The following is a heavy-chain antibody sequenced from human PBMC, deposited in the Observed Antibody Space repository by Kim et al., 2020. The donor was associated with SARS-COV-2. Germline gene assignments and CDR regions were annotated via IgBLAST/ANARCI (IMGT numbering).Heavy chain of an antibody. CDR2: ISSRSSYI. CDR3: ARDGSPGTTVTTGVDY. D-gene: IGHD4-17*01. V-gene: IGHV3-21*01. CDR1: GFTFSSYS. J-gene: IGHJ4*02. Sequence: GGSLRLSCAASGFTFSSYSMNWVRQAPGKGLEWVSSISSRSSYIYYADSVKGRFTISRDNAKNSLYLQMNSLRAEDTAVYYCARDGSPGTTVTTGVDYWGQGTLVTVSS.